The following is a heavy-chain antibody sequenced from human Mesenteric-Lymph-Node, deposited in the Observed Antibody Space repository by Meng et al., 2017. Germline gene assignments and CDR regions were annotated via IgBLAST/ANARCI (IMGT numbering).Heavy chain of an antibody. V-gene: IGHV3-15*01. J-gene: IGHJ4*02. Sequence: GESLKISCVASGFTFNDAWMTWVRQAPGQGLEWVGHIQSKTDGGTTNYAAPVRGRFTISGDDSKNTVYLQMNSLKTEDTGVYYCTTARGYNYGSDYWGQGTLVTVSS. D-gene: IGHD5-24*01. CDR3: TTARGYNYGSDY. CDR1: GFTFNDAW. CDR2: IQSKTDGGTT.